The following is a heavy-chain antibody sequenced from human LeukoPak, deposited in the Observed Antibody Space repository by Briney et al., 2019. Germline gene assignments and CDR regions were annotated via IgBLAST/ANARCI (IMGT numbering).Heavy chain of an antibody. CDR3: ARGLAYCGGDCYHFDY. D-gene: IGHD2-21*01. CDR1: GFTFSSYS. CDR2: ISSSSSTI. Sequence: GGSLRLFCAASGFTFSSYSMNWVRQAPGKGLEWVSYISSSSSTIYYADSVKGRFTISRDNAKNSLYLQMNSLRAEDTAVYYCARGLAYCGGDCYHFDYWGQGTLVTVSS. J-gene: IGHJ4*02. V-gene: IGHV3-48*01.